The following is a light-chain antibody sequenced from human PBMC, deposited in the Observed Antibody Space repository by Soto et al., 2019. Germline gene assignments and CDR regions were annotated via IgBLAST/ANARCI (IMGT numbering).Light chain of an antibody. CDR2: GTS. CDR3: QQYGNSPLT. Sequence: EIVLTQSPGTLSLSPGERATLSCRASQSVSRSLAWYQQKPGQAPRLLIYGTSARATGIPDRFIGRGSGTDFTLTISSLEPEDFAVYYCQQYGNSPLTFGGGTKVDIK. J-gene: IGKJ4*01. CDR1: QSVSRS. V-gene: IGKV3-20*01.